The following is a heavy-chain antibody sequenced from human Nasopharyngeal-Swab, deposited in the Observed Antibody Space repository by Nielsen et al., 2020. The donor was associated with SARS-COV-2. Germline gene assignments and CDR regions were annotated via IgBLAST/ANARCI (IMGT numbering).Heavy chain of an antibody. V-gene: IGHV3-30-3*01. D-gene: IGHD1-1*01. CDR1: GFTFSNYA. CDR3: ARDTTGDGDY. J-gene: IGHJ4*02. CDR2: ISYDGSNE. Sequence: GESLKISCAASGFTFSNYAMHWVCQAPGKGLEWVAVISYDGSNEDYADSVKGRFTISRDNTKNTLYLQMNSLRAEDTAVYYCARDTTGDGDYWGQGTLVTVSS.